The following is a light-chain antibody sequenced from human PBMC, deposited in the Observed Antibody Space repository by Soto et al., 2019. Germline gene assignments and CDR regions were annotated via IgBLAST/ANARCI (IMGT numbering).Light chain of an antibody. V-gene: IGKV1-39*01. CDR1: QSISTY. CDR2: AAS. CDR3: QQSYSTLMYT. Sequence: DIQMTQSPSSLSASVGDRVTITCRASQSISTYLNWYQQKPGKAPNLLIYAASSLQSGVPSRFSGSGSGTDFTLTISRLQPEDFATYYCQQSYSTLMYTFGQGTKLEIK. J-gene: IGKJ2*01.